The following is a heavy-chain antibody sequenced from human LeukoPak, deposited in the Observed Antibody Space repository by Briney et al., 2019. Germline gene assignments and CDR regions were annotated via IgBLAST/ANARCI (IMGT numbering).Heavy chain of an antibody. J-gene: IGHJ6*04. V-gene: IGHV3-48*03. CDR3: AELGITMIGGV. CDR1: GFTFSSYE. Sequence: SGGSLRLSCPASGFTFSSYEMNWVRQAPGKGLEWVSYISSIGSTIYYAEYVKRRFSISRDNAKNSLYLQMNSLRAEDTAVYYCAELGITMIGGVWGKGTTVTISS. CDR2: ISSIGSTI. D-gene: IGHD3-10*02.